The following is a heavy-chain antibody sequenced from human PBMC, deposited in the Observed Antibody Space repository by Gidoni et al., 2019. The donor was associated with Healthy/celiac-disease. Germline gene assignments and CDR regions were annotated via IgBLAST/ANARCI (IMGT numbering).Heavy chain of an antibody. CDR1: GFTFSNAG. CDR3: TTDLEVGATPDD. J-gene: IGHJ4*02. CDR2: IKSKTEGGTT. V-gene: IGHV3-15*07. D-gene: IGHD1-26*01. Sequence: EVQLVESGGGLVKPGGSLRLSCAASGFTFSNAGMNWVRQAPGKGLEWVGRIKSKTEGGTTDYAAPVKGRFTISRDDAKNTLYLQMNSLKTEDTAVYYCTTDLEVGATPDDWGQGTLVTVSS.